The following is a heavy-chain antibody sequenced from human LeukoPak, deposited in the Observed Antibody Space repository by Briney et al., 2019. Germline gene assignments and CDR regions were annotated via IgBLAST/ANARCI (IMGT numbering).Heavy chain of an antibody. CDR1: GFNFSNYW. CDR3: ARVGSTMTSFNGWFDL. CDR2: IKQDGSER. Sequence: GGSLRLSCAASGFNFSNYWMNWVRQAPGKGLEWVANIKQDGSERYFVNSVKGRFTNSRDNAKNSLYLQMNSLRAEDTAVYYCARVGSTMTSFNGWFDLWGQGSLVTVSS. D-gene: IGHD5/OR15-5a*01. V-gene: IGHV3-7*03. J-gene: IGHJ5*02.